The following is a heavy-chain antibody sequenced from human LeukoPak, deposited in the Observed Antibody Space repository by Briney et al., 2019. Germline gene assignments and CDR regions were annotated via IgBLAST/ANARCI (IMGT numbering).Heavy chain of an antibody. D-gene: IGHD3-10*01. CDR3: AKDPVYGSGSYGFSDY. J-gene: IGHJ4*02. V-gene: IGHV3-23*01. Sequence: GGSLRLSCAASGFTFTSYAMSWVRQAPGKGLEWVSTISGSGGSTFYADSVKGRFTISRDNSKNTLYLQMNSLRAEDTAVYYCAKDPVYGSGSYGFSDYWGQGTLVTVSS. CDR2: ISGSGGST. CDR1: GFTFTSYA.